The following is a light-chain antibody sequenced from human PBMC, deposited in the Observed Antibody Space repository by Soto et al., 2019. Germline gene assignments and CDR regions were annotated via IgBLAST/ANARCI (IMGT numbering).Light chain of an antibody. CDR3: QQRSNWPYLT. J-gene: IGKJ4*01. Sequence: EIVLTQSPDTLSLSPGERATLSCRASQSVSGYLGWYQQKPGQAPRLLIYDASNRAYGVPARFRGSGSGTKIPLTIASLEPEDFAVYYFQQRSNWPYLTFGGGTRVELK. V-gene: IGKV3-11*01. CDR2: DAS. CDR1: QSVSGY.